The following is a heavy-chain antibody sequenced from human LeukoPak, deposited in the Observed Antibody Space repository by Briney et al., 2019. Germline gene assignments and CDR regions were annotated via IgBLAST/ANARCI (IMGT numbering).Heavy chain of an antibody. J-gene: IGHJ6*02. V-gene: IGHV4-59*01. CDR2: IYDSGST. D-gene: IGHD3-10*01. Sequence: NPSETLSLTCTVSGGSISSYHWSWIRQPPGKGLEWIGYIYDSGSTNYNPSLKSRVTISVDTSKNQFSLKMSSVTAADTAVFYCARVAALVWNSMDVWGQGTTVTVSS. CDR3: ARVAALVWNSMDV. CDR1: GGSISSYH.